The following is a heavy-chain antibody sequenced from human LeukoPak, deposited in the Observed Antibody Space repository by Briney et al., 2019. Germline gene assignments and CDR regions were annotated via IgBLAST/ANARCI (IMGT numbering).Heavy chain of an antibody. J-gene: IGHJ4*02. Sequence: PSETLSLTCTVSGGSISSYYWSWIRQPPGKGLEWIGYIYYSGSTNYNPSLKSRVTISVDTSKNQFSLKLSSVTAADTAVYYCARGGVDKVATIPTMYYFDYWGQGTLVTVSS. CDR3: ARGGVDKVATIPTMYYFDY. CDR2: IYYSGST. V-gene: IGHV4-59*12. CDR1: GGSISSYY. D-gene: IGHD5-12*01.